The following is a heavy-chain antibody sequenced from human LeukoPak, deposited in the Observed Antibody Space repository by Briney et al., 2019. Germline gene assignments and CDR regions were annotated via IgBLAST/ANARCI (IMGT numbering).Heavy chain of an antibody. Sequence: AGGSLRLSCAASGFTFSSYAMSWVRQAPGKGLEWVSAISGSGGSTYYADSVKGRFTISRDNSKNTLYLQMNSLRAEDTAVYYCAKRREITMVRGVIITASFDPWGQGTLVTVSS. CDR3: AKRREITMVRGVIITASFDP. D-gene: IGHD3-10*01. V-gene: IGHV3-23*01. CDR1: GFTFSSYA. CDR2: ISGSGGST. J-gene: IGHJ5*02.